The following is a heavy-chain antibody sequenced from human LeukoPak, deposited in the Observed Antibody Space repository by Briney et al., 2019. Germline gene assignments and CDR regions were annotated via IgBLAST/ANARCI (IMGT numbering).Heavy chain of an antibody. CDR3: ARGNRYNWNYFDY. Sequence: SVKVSRKASVGIFISYAISWVRQAPGQGVEWMGGIIPIFGTANYAQTFQGRVTITTDESPRTPYMDLSSRRYEGTPGYYCARGNRYNWNYFDYWGQGTLVTVSS. D-gene: IGHD1-20*01. V-gene: IGHV1-69*05. CDR1: VGIFISYA. J-gene: IGHJ4*02. CDR2: IIPIFGTA.